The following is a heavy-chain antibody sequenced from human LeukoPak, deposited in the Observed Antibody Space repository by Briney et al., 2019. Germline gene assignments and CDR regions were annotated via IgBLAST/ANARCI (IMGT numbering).Heavy chain of an antibody. CDR3: ARFAGIAAAGSHWAWGMDV. J-gene: IGHJ6*02. CDR1: GFTFSSYS. Sequence: GGSLRLSCAASGFTFSSYSMNWVRQAPGKGLEWVAVISYDGSNKYYADSVKGRFTISRDNSKNTLYLQMNSLRAEDTAVYYCARFAGIAAAGSHWAWGMDVWGQGTTVTVSS. CDR2: ISYDGSNK. D-gene: IGHD6-13*01. V-gene: IGHV3-30*03.